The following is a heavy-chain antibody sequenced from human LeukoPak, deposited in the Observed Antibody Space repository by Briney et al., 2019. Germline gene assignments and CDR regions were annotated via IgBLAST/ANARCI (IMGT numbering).Heavy chain of an antibody. CDR3: AKSLTVTTRIHSIDP. CDR2: ISGSGGTT. V-gene: IGHV3-23*01. Sequence: GGSLRLSCAASGFTFSSYGMSWVRQAPGKGLEWVSVISGSGGTTYYADSVKGRFTISRDNSKNTLYLQMNSLRAEDTAVYYCAKSLTVTTRIHSIDPRGQGTLVTVSS. D-gene: IGHD4-17*01. J-gene: IGHJ4*02. CDR1: GFTFSSYG.